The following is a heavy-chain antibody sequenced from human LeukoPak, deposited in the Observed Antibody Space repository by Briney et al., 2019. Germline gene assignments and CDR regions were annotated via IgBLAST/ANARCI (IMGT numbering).Heavy chain of an antibody. Sequence: GESLKISCKGSGYSFTSYWIGWVRQMPGKGLEWMGIIYPGDSDTRYSPSLQGQVTISADKSISTAYLQWSSLKASDTAMYYCARPQYYYDSSGYSYYFDYWGQGTLVTVSS. D-gene: IGHD3-22*01. CDR2: IYPGDSDT. V-gene: IGHV5-51*01. CDR3: ARPQYYYDSSGYSYYFDY. CDR1: GYSFTSYW. J-gene: IGHJ4*02.